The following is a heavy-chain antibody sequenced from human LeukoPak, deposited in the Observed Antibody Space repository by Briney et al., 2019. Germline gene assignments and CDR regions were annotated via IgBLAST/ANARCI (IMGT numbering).Heavy chain of an antibody. CDR1: GYTSTGYY. V-gene: IGHV1-2*02. Sequence: ASVKVSCKASGYTSTGYYMHWVRQAPRQGLEWMGWINPNSGGTNYAQKFQGRVTMTRDTSISTAYMELSRLRSDDTAVYYCARGNGSGYYYWYFQHWGQGTLVTVSS. CDR2: INPNSGGT. J-gene: IGHJ1*01. D-gene: IGHD3-22*01. CDR3: ARGNGSGYYYWYFQH.